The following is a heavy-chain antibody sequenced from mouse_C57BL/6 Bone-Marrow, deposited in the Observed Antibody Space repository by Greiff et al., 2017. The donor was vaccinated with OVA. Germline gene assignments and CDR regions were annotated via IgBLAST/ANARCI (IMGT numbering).Heavy chain of an antibody. J-gene: IGHJ2*01. CDR1: GFNIKDYY. D-gene: IGHD1-1*01. V-gene: IGHV14-2*01. CDR2: IDPEDGET. Sequence: EVQLQQSGAELVKPGASVKLSCTASGFNIKDYYMHWVKQRTEQGLEWIGRIDPEDGETKYAPNFQGKATITADTSSNTAYLQFSRRTSEDTAVYYGARHFVYYYGLLGDWGQGTTLTVSS. CDR3: ARHFVYYYGLLGD.